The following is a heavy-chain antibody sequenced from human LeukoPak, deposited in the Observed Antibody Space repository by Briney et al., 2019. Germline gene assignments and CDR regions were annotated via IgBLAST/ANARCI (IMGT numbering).Heavy chain of an antibody. CDR3: ARDSSIPAAVAGP. CDR2: IYYSGST. D-gene: IGHD6-19*01. CDR1: GGSVSSGSYY. Sequence: PSETLSLTCTVSGGSVSSGSYYWSWIRQPPGKGLEWIGYIYYSGSTNYNPSLKSRGTISVDTSKNQFCLKLSSVTAADPAEYYCARDSSIPAAVAGPWGQGTLVTVSS. J-gene: IGHJ5*02. V-gene: IGHV4-61*01.